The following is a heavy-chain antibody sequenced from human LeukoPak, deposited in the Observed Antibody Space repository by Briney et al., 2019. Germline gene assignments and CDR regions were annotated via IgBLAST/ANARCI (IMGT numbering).Heavy chain of an antibody. D-gene: IGHD1-14*01. J-gene: IGHJ3*02. CDR1: GGIFSNHA. CDR3: AKGATVGKEALDI. CDR2: IIPMIGTA. Sequence: ASVKVSCKASGGIFSNHAVTWVRQAPGQGLEWVGRIIPMIGTAKYAQKFQGRVTFTADTSTNTAYMELSSLTSEGTALYFCAKGATVGKEALDIWGQGSLVTVSS. V-gene: IGHV1-69*04.